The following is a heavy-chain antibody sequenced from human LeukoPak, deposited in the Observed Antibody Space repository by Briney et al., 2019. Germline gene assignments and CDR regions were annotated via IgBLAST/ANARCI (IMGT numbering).Heavy chain of an antibody. Sequence: ASVKVSCKASGYTFTGNYIHWVRQAPGQGLEWVGWINPNNGGTYYGQKFQGRVTMTRDTSIRAAYMDLSSLISEGTAVYYCAREGINRVRGVPFDIWGQGTMVTVSS. D-gene: IGHD3-10*01. V-gene: IGHV1-2*02. CDR1: GYTFTGNY. J-gene: IGHJ3*02. CDR2: INPNNGGT. CDR3: AREGINRVRGVPFDI.